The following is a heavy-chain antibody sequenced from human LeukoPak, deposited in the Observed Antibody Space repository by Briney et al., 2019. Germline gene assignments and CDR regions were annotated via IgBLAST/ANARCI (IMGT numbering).Heavy chain of an antibody. CDR3: ARVRWSGDYYFDY. CDR1: GFTFSSYA. V-gene: IGHV3-23*01. Sequence: GGSLRLSCAASGFTFSSYAMSWVRQAPGKGLEWVSAISGSGGSTYYADSVKGRFTISRDNAKNSLYLQMNSLRAEDTAVYYCARVRWSGDYYFDYWGQGTLVTVSS. D-gene: IGHD3-10*01. J-gene: IGHJ4*02. CDR2: ISGSGGST.